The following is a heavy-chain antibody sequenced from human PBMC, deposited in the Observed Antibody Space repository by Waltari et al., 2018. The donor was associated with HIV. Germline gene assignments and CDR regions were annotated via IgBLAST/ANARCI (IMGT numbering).Heavy chain of an antibody. CDR2: ITGDGSST. CDR1: VFTFSIFD. V-gene: IGHV3-23*01. D-gene: IGHD1-26*01. Sequence: EVQLLESGGDLVQPGGSLRVSGGAYVFTFSIFDMHWVRQAPGRGLEWVSFITGDGSSTFYADSVKGRFSISRDNSRNTLYLQMNRLRDDDTAVYYCAKDGGTYTGYFDVWGRGTLVTVSS. J-gene: IGHJ2*01. CDR3: AKDGGTYTGYFDV.